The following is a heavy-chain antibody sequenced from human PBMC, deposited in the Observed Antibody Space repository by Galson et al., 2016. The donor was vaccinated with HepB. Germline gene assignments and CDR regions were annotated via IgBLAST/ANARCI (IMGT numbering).Heavy chain of an antibody. CDR3: ARWYYYGSGSYYNENWFDP. V-gene: IGHV4-38-2*01. CDR1: GYSISSGYY. Sequence: ETLSLTCAVSGYSISSGYYWGWIRQPPGKGLEWIGSIYHSGSTYYNPSLKSRVTISVDTSKNQFSLKLSSVTAADTAVYYCARWYYYGSGSYYNENWFDPWGQGTLVTVSS. J-gene: IGHJ5*02. CDR2: IYHSGST. D-gene: IGHD3-10*01.